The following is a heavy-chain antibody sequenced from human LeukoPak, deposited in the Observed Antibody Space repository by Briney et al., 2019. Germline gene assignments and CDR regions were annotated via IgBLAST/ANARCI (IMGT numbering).Heavy chain of an antibody. V-gene: IGHV4-31*03. D-gene: IGHD1-1*01. CDR1: GGSISSGGYY. CDR2: IYYSGST. J-gene: IGHJ4*02. Sequence: SQTLSLTCTVSGGSISSGGYYWSWIRQHPGKGLEWIGYIYYSGSTYYNPSLKSRVTISLDTSKNQFSLKLSSVTAADTAVYYCARGDWNDSCFDYWGQGTLVTVSS. CDR3: ARGDWNDSCFDY.